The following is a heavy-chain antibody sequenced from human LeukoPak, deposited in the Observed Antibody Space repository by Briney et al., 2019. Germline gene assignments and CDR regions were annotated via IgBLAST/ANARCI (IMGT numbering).Heavy chain of an antibody. CDR2: IYHSGST. D-gene: IGHD6-19*01. CDR1: GGSISSSYW. Sequence: SGTLSLTCAVSGGSISSSYWWSWVRQPPGKGLEWIGKIYHSGSTNYNPSLKSRVTISVDKSKNQFSLKLSSVTAADTAVYYCASYSSGWYKVGDYWGQGTLVTVSS. J-gene: IGHJ4*02. CDR3: ASYSSGWYKVGDY. V-gene: IGHV4-4*02.